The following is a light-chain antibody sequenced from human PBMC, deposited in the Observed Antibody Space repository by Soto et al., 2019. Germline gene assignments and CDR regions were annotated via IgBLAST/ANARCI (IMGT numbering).Light chain of an antibody. CDR2: GAS. V-gene: IGKV3-20*01. J-gene: IGKJ5*01. CDR1: QSVSSSY. Sequence: EMVLTQSPGTLSLSPGERATLSCRGSQSVSSSYLAWYQQKPGQAPRLLIYGASSRASGIPDRFSGSGSGTDFTLTISRLEPEDFAVYDCQQYGISPITFVQGTRLEIK. CDR3: QQYGISPIT.